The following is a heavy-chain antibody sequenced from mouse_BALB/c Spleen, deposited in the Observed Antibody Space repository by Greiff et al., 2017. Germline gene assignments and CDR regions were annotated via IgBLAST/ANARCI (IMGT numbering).Heavy chain of an antibody. Sequence: EVKLVESGGGLVQPGGSLRLSCATSGFTFSDFYMAWVRQPPGKRLEWVAASRNKANDYTTEYSASVMGRFSVSRDTSQSILYRQMNALRAEDTAINYCARDAYSNYAYLDYWGQGTTLTVSS. CDR1: GFTFSDFY. CDR2: SRNKANDYTT. CDR3: ARDAYSNYAYLDY. J-gene: IGHJ2*01. D-gene: IGHD2-5*01. V-gene: IGHV7-1*02.